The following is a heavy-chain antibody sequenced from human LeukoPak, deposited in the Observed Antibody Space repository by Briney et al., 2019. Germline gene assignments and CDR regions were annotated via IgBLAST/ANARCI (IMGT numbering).Heavy chain of an antibody. D-gene: IGHD6-19*01. J-gene: IGHJ4*02. V-gene: IGHV3-7*01. CDR2: IKQDGSET. CDR3: AKMAGGSSGWYEYYFDY. Sequence: PGGSLRLSCAASGFSFSSYWMSWVRQAPERGLEWVANIKQDGSETYYVDSVKGRFTISRDNAKNSLHLQMNSLRADDTAVYYCAKMAGGSSGWYEYYFDYWGQGALVAVSS. CDR1: GFSFSSYW.